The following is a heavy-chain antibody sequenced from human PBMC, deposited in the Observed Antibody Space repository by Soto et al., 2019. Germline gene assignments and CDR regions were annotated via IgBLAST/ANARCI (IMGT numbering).Heavy chain of an antibody. J-gene: IGHJ4*02. Sequence: ASVKVSCKASGYTFTGYYMHCVRQAPGQVLEWMGWINPNSGGTNYAQKFQGRVTMTRDTSISTAYMELSRLRSDDTAVYYCARVYSGYDQPPFDYWGQGTLVTVSS. CDR2: INPNSGGT. CDR3: ARVYSGYDQPPFDY. CDR1: GYTFTGYY. D-gene: IGHD5-12*01. V-gene: IGHV1-2*02.